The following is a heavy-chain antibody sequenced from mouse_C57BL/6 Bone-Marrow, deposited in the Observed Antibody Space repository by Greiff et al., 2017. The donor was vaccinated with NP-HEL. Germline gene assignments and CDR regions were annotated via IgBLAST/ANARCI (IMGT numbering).Heavy chain of an antibody. CDR1: GYTFTSYW. V-gene: IGHV1-55*01. D-gene: IGHD1-1*01. Sequence: VQLQQPGAELVKPGASVKTSCKASGYTFTSYWITWVKQRPGQGLEWIGDIYPGSGSTNYNEKFKSKATLTVDTSSSTAYMQLSSLTSEDSAVYYCALITTVVATEYYFDYWGQGTTLTVSS. CDR3: ALITTVVATEYYFDY. CDR2: IYPGSGST. J-gene: IGHJ2*01.